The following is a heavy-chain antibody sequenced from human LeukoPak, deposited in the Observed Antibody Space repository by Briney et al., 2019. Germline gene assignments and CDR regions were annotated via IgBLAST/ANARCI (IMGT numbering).Heavy chain of an antibody. Sequence: GASVTVSCTASGYTFTSYGISWVRQAPGQGLEWMGWISAYNGNTNYSQKLQGRVTMTTDTSTSTAYMELRSLRSDDTAVYYCARRSFFSGWYGDWFDPWGQGTLVTVSS. J-gene: IGHJ5*02. CDR3: ARRSFFSGWYGDWFDP. CDR1: GYTFTSYG. CDR2: ISAYNGNT. D-gene: IGHD6-19*01. V-gene: IGHV1-18*01.